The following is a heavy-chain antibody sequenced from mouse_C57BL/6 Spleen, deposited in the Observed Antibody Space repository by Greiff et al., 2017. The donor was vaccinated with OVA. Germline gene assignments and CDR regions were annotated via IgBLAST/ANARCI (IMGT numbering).Heavy chain of an antibody. J-gene: IGHJ1*03. D-gene: IGHD1-1*01. CDR1: GFTFSSYA. CDR2: ISDGGSYT. V-gene: IGHV5-4*01. Sequence: EVKLVESGGGLVKPGGSLKLSCAASGFTFSSYAMSWVRQTPEKRLEWVATISDGGSYTYYPDNVKGRFTISRDNAKNNLYLQMSHLKSEDTAMYYCARDEGYYGSSSYWYFDVWGTGTTVTVSS. CDR3: ARDEGYYGSSSYWYFDV.